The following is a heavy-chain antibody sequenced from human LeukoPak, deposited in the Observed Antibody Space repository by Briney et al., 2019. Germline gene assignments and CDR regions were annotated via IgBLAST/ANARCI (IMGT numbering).Heavy chain of an antibody. V-gene: IGHV1-2*02. D-gene: IGHD1-26*01. CDR1: GYTFTGYY. Sequence: ASVKVSCKASGYTFTGYYMHWVRQAPGQGLEWMGWINPNSGGTNYAQKFQGRVTMTRDTSISTAYMELSRLRSDDTAVYYCARDPVEGAMIHLYYFDYWGQGTLVTVSS. CDR3: ARDPVEGAMIHLYYFDY. CDR2: INPNSGGT. J-gene: IGHJ4*02.